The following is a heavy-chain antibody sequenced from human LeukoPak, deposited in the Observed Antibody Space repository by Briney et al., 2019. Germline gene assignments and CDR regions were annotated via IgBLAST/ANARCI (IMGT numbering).Heavy chain of an antibody. Sequence: GGSLRLSCAASGFTFSSSAMSWVRQASGRGLEWVSGITDSGRKTYYADSVKGRFSISRDNSKNTVYLQMSDLRAEDTAVYYCAKITKATTPNYWGQGTLVTVSS. CDR3: AKITKATTPNY. J-gene: IGHJ4*02. CDR2: ITDSGRKT. V-gene: IGHV3-23*01. D-gene: IGHD4-17*01. CDR1: GFTFSSSA.